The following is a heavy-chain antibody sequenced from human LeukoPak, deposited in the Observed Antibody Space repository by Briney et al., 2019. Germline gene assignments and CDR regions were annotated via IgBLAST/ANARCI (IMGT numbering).Heavy chain of an antibody. Sequence: PGGSLRLSCAASGSTFSSYSMNWVRQAPGKGLEWVSSISSSSSYIYYADSVKGRFTISRDNARNSLYLQMNSLRAEDTAVYYCARGSSWVAPDEYFQHWGQGTLVTVSS. V-gene: IGHV3-21*01. CDR3: ARGSSWVAPDEYFQH. J-gene: IGHJ1*01. CDR1: GSTFSSYS. CDR2: ISSSSSYI. D-gene: IGHD6-13*01.